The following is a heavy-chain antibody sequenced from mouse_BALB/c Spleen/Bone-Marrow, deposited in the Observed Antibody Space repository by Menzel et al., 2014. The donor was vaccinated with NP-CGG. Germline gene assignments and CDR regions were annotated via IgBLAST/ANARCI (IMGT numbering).Heavy chain of an antibody. Sequence: VQLQQSGAELVMPGASVKMSCKASGYTLTDYWMHWVKQRPGQGLEWIGAIDTSDSYTSYNQKFKGKATLTVDESSSTAYMQLSSLTSEDSAVYYCARDYYGRGWYFDVWGAGTTVTVSS. D-gene: IGHD1-1*01. V-gene: IGHV1-69*01. CDR2: IDTSDSYT. CDR1: GYTLTDYW. J-gene: IGHJ1*01. CDR3: ARDYYGRGWYFDV.